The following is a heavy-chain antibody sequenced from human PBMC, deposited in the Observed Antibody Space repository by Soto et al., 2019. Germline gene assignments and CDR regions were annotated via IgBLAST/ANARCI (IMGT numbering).Heavy chain of an antibody. CDR2: IYPGGSDT. CDR1: GYTFTSYG. Sequence: ASVKVSCKASGYTFTSYGISWVRQMPGKGLEWMGIIYPGGSDTKYNPSFQGQVTISADKSITTTYLQWSSLKASDTALYYCAASIFYYGMDVWGQGTTVSVSS. J-gene: IGHJ6*02. CDR3: AASIFYYGMDV. V-gene: IGHV5-51*01.